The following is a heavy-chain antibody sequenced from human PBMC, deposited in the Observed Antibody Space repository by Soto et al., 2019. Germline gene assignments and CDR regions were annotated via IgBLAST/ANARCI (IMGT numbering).Heavy chain of an antibody. Sequence: EVQLLESGGGLVQPGGSLRLSCAASGFTFSSYAMSWVRQAPGKGLEWVSGSSVSGDSTYYAGSVKGRFTISRDNSKSTLYLQMNSLRAEDTAVYYCAKIFRYGDPEYWGQGALVTVSS. V-gene: IGHV3-23*01. CDR3: AKIFRYGDPEY. J-gene: IGHJ4*02. D-gene: IGHD2-21*02. CDR1: GFTFSSYA. CDR2: SSVSGDST.